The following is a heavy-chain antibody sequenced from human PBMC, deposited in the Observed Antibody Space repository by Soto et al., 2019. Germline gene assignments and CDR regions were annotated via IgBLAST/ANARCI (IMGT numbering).Heavy chain of an antibody. Sequence: LSLTCAASGFTFSSYWMSWVRQAPGKGLEWVANIKQRGSEKYYVDSVKGRFTISRDNAKLYLQMNSLRPEDTAVYYCAREGRESTGMDVWGKGTTVTVSS. CDR2: IKQRGSEK. V-gene: IGHV3-7*01. CDR3: AREGRESTGMDV. D-gene: IGHD3-10*01. J-gene: IGHJ6*04. CDR1: GFTFSSYW.